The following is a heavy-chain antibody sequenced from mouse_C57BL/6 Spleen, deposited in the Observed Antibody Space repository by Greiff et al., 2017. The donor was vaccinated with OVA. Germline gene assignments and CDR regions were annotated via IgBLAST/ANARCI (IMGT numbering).Heavy chain of an antibody. CDR1: GYTFTSYW. CDR2: IYPGSGST. J-gene: IGHJ2*01. V-gene: IGHV1-55*01. D-gene: IGHD3-1*01. CDR3: ARSGGTGRNFDY. Sequence: QVQLQQPGAELVKPGASVKMSCKASGYTFTSYWITWVKQRPGQGLEWIGDIYPGSGSTNYNEKFKSKATLTVDTSSSTAYMQLSSLTSEDSAVYYGARSGGTGRNFDYWGRGTTLTVSS.